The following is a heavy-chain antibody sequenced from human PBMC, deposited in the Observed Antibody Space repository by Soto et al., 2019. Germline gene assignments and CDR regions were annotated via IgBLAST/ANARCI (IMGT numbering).Heavy chain of an antibody. V-gene: IGHV4-61*08. Sequence: QVQLQESGPGLVKPSETLSLTCTVSVSGGSVSTAVHYWSWIRQPPGKGLEWIGYIYYSGSTNYNPSLKSRVTISVDTSKNRFSLKLTSVTAADTAVYYCARGYYTSWYWFDRWGRGTLVTVSS. CDR2: IYYSGST. J-gene: IGHJ2*01. CDR3: ARGYYTSWYWFDR. CDR1: GGSVSTAVHY. D-gene: IGHD6-13*01.